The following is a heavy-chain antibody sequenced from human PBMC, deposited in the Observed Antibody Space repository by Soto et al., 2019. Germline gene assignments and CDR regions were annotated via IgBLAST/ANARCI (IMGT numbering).Heavy chain of an antibody. V-gene: IGHV3-33*01. J-gene: IGHJ6*03. CDR2: IWYDGSNK. CDR3: ARGFNGRYSSSSAYYYYYMDV. CDR1: GFTFSSYG. D-gene: IGHD6-6*01. Sequence: GGSLRLSCAASGFTFSSYGMHWVRQAPGKGLEWVAVIWYDGSNKYYADSVKGRFTISRDNSKNTLYLQMNSLRAEDTAVYYCARGFNGRYSSSSAYYYYYMDVWGKGTTVTVSS.